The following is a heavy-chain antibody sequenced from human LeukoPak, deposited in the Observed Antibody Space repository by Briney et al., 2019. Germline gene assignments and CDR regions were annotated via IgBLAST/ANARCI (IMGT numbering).Heavy chain of an antibody. CDR3: AREQGYSGYDDSGYYYGMDV. D-gene: IGHD5-12*01. V-gene: IGHV3-33*01. CDR1: GFTFSSYG. J-gene: IGHJ6*02. CDR2: IWYDGSNK. Sequence: GGSLRLSCAASGFTFSSYGMHWVRQAPGKGLEWVAVIWYDGSNKYYADSVKGRFTIPRDNSKNTLYLQMNSLRAEDTAVYYCAREQGYSGYDDSGYYYGMDVWGQGTTVTVSS.